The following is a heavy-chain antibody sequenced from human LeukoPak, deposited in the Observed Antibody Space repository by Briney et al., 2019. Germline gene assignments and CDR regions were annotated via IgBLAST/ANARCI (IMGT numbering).Heavy chain of an antibody. CDR3: ARPISTMIVVAPGYYFDY. CDR2: ISAYNGNT. CDR1: GYTFTSYG. J-gene: IGHJ4*02. Sequence: GASVKVSCKASGYTFTSYGISWVRQAPGQGLEWMGWISAYNGNTNYAQKLQGRVTMTTDTSTSTAYMELRSLRSDDTAVYYCARPISTMIVVAPGYYFDYWGQGTLVTVSS. V-gene: IGHV1-18*01. D-gene: IGHD3-22*01.